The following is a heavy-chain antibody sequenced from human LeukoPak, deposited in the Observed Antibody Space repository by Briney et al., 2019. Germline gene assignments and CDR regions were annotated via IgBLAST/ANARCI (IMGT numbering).Heavy chain of an antibody. CDR3: AKRGVVIRVILVGFHKEAYYFDS. CDR1: GITLSNYG. D-gene: IGHD3-22*01. CDR2: ISVSGGRT. V-gene: IGHV3-23*01. J-gene: IGHJ4*02. Sequence: GGSLRLSCAVSGITLSNYGMSWVRQAPGKGLEWVAGISVSGGRTNYADSVKGRFTISRDNPKNTLYLQMNSLRAEDTAVYFCAKRGVVIRVILVGFHKEAYYFDSWGQGALVTVSS.